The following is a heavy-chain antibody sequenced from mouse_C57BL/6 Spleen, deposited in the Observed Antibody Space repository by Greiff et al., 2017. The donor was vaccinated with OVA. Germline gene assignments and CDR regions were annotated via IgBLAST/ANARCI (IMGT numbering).Heavy chain of an antibody. D-gene: IGHD4-1*01. CDR2: ISYDGSN. Sequence: VQLKESGPGFVKPSQSLSLTCSVTGYSITSGYYWNWIRQFPGNILEWMSYISYDGSNNYNPSLKNRISITRDTSKNQFFLKLNSVTTEDTATYYCAREKGLGRFAYWGQGTLVTVSA. CDR1: GYSITSGYY. CDR3: AREKGLGRFAY. V-gene: IGHV3-6*01. J-gene: IGHJ3*01.